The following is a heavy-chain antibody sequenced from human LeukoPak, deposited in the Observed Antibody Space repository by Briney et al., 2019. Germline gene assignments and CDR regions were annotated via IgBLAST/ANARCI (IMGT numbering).Heavy chain of an antibody. CDR2: INPNSGGT. V-gene: IGHV1-2*02. J-gene: IGHJ4*02. Sequence: WASVKVSCKASVYTFTGYYMHWVRQAPGQGLEWMGWINPNSGGTNYTQKFQGRVTMTRDTSISTAYMELSRLRSDDTAVYYCAREQSGWYYFDYWGQGTLVTVSS. D-gene: IGHD6-13*01. CDR3: AREQSGWYYFDY. CDR1: VYTFTGYY.